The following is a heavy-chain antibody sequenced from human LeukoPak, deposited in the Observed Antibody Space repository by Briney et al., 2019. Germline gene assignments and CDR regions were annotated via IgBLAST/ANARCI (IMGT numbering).Heavy chain of an antibody. J-gene: IGHJ4*02. D-gene: IGHD2-2*01. CDR1: GDTFSSSA. Sequence: GSSVKVSCKASGDTFSSSAISWVRQAPGQGLEWMGWISAYNGNTNHAQKLQGRVTMTTDTSTSTAYMELRSLRSDDTAVYYCAREVGSTIPFDYWGQGTLVTVSS. V-gene: IGHV1-18*01. CDR2: ISAYNGNT. CDR3: AREVGSTIPFDY.